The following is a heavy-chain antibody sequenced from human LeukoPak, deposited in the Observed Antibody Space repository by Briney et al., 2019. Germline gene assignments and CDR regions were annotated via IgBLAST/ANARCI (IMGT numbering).Heavy chain of an antibody. Sequence: SETLSLTCTVSGGSISSHYWSWIRQPPGKGLEWIGYIYYSGSTNYNPSLKSRVTISVDTSKNQFSLKLSSVTAADTAVYYCARAPRYCSSTSCYTGRDYYYYYYMDVWGKGTTVTVSS. V-gene: IGHV4-59*11. CDR2: IYYSGST. CDR1: GGSISSHY. J-gene: IGHJ6*03. CDR3: ARAPRYCSSTSCYTGRDYYYYYYMDV. D-gene: IGHD2-2*02.